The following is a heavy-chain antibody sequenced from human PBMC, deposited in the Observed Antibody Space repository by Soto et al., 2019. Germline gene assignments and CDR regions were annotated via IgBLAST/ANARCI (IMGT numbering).Heavy chain of an antibody. D-gene: IGHD1-7*01. CDR2: IYPGDSDT. Sequence: PGESLKISCKGSGYSFTSYWIGWVRQMPGKGLEWMGIIYPGDSDTRYSPSFQGQVTISADKSISTAYLQWSSLKASDTAMYYCARHWNYAGPRYYGMDVWGQGTTVTVSS. CDR1: GYSFTSYW. CDR3: ARHWNYAGPRYYGMDV. J-gene: IGHJ6*02. V-gene: IGHV5-51*01.